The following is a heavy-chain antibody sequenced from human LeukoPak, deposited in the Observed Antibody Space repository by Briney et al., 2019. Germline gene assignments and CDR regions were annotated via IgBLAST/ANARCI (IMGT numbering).Heavy chain of an antibody. Sequence: GGSLRLSCAASGFTFSSYGMHWVRQAPGKGLEWVAFIRYDGGNKYYADSVKGRFTISRDNSKNTLYLQMNSLRAEDTAVYYCAKGLSYGELYYFDYWSQGTLVTVSS. CDR3: AKGLSYGELYYFDY. V-gene: IGHV3-30*02. CDR2: IRYDGGNK. CDR1: GFTFSSYG. D-gene: IGHD5-18*01. J-gene: IGHJ4*02.